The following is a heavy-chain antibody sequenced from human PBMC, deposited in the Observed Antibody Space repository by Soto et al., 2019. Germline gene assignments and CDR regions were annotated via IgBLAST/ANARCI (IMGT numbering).Heavy chain of an antibody. J-gene: IGHJ5*02. D-gene: IGHD2-21*02. V-gene: IGHV4-30-4*01. CDR3: AQYRAYCGGDCRWFDP. CDR2: IYYSGST. CDR1: GGSISSGDYY. Sequence: QVQLQESGPGLVKPSQTLSLTCTVSGGSISSGDYYWSWIRQPPGKGLEWIGYIYYSGSTYYNPSLKSRVTISXXTXKXXFSLKLSSVTAADTAVYYCAQYRAYCGGDCRWFDPWGQGTLVTVSS.